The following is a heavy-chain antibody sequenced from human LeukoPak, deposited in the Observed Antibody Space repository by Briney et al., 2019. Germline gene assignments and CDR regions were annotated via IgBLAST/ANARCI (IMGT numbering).Heavy chain of an antibody. D-gene: IGHD6-19*01. CDR1: GYTLTGYY. CDR3: ARESGDSGGWYRYGMDV. Sequence: GASVTVSFKSSGYTLTGYYMHWVRQAPGQGLEGVGWINPNSGSTNFAQKVQGRVTMTRDTSISTAYMELSRLRADDTAVYYCARESGDSGGWYRYGMDVWGQGTTVTVSS. J-gene: IGHJ6*02. V-gene: IGHV1-2*02. CDR2: INPNSGST.